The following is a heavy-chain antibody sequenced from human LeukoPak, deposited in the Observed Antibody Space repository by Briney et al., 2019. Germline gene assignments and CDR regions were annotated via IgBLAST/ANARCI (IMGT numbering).Heavy chain of an antibody. CDR1: GYSISSGYY. Sequence: PSETLSLTCAVSGYSISSGYYWGWIRQPPGKGLEWIGSIYHSGSTYYNPSLKSRVTISVDTSKNQFSLKLSSVTAADTAVYYCARAGEDYGSGSYYKPPTDIWGQGTMVTVSS. CDR2: IYHSGST. V-gene: IGHV4-38-2*01. CDR3: ARAGEDYGSGSYYKPPTDI. D-gene: IGHD3-10*01. J-gene: IGHJ3*02.